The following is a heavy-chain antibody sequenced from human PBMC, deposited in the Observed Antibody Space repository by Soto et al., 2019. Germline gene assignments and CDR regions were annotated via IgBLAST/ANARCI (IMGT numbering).Heavy chain of an antibody. Sequence: SETLSLTCTFSGYSSSSGSYLALIRQPPGKGPEWIASIYHGGTTFYNPSLKSRITISVDTSNNQFSLKLTSVTAADTAVYYCARVHVMVVAGSTFDYWGHGTLVTVSS. CDR2: IYHGGTT. D-gene: IGHD6-19*01. CDR3: ARVHVMVVAGSTFDY. CDR1: GYSSSSGSY. J-gene: IGHJ4*01. V-gene: IGHV4-38-2*02.